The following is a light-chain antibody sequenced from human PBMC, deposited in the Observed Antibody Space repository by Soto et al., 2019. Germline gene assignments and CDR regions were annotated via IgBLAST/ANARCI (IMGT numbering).Light chain of an antibody. CDR1: QSVSSN. Sequence: EIVMTQSPATLSVSPGERATLSCRASQSVSSNLAWYQQKPGQAPRLLIYGASTRATGIPARFSGSGSGTAFTLTISNLQSEDFAVYYCQQYTNWPETFGQGTKVEI. V-gene: IGKV3-15*01. CDR3: QQYTNWPET. CDR2: GAS. J-gene: IGKJ1*01.